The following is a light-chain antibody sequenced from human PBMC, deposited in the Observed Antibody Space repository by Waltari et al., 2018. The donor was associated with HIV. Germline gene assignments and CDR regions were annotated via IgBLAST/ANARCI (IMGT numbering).Light chain of an antibody. V-gene: IGLV1-47*01. CDR3: AAWVDSRSVV. J-gene: IGLJ2*01. CDR2: WNN. CDR1: SSNIGSNH. Sequence: QSVLTQPPSASGTPGQRVTISFSGSSSNIGSNHVYWYQQFPGTHPKLLIYWNNRRPSGVPARFSGSKSGTSASMAISGLRSADEAGYYCAAWVDSRSVVFGGGTKLTVL.